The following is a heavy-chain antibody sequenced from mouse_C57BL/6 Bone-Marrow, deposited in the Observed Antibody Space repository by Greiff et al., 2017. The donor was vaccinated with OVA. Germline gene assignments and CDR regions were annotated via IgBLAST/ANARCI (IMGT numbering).Heavy chain of an antibody. CDR2: IDPENGDT. Sequence: EVHLVESGAELVRPGASVKLSCTASGFNIKDDYMHWVKQRPEQGLEWIGWIDPENGDTEYASKFQGKATITADTSSNTAYLQLSSLTSEDTAVYYCTTHRRYFDVWGTGTTVTVSS. V-gene: IGHV14-4*01. J-gene: IGHJ1*03. CDR3: TTHRRYFDV. D-gene: IGHD3-1*01. CDR1: GFNIKDDY.